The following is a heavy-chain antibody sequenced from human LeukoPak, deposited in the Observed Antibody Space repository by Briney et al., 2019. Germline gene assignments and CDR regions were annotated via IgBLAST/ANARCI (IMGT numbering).Heavy chain of an antibody. J-gene: IGHJ5*02. V-gene: IGHV1-8*01. D-gene: IGHD3-10*01. CDR3: VRLMVRGVIVP. CDR2: MNPNSGNT. Sequence: AAVKVSCKTSRYTFIDYDINWVRPATGRGVEWMGWMNPNSGNTVYAQKFQGRVTMTRDTSITTAYMELSSLRSEDKAVYYCVRLMVRGVIVPWGQGTPVTVSS. CDR1: RYTFIDYD.